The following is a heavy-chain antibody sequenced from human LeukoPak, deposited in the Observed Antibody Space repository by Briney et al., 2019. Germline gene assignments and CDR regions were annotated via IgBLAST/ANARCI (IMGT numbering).Heavy chain of an antibody. J-gene: IGHJ3*02. CDR3: ATEGRRYDSSGHAFDI. CDR2: FDPEDGET. CDR1: GYTLTELS. D-gene: IGHD3-22*01. Sequence: ASVKVSCKVSGYTLTELSMHWVRQAPGKGLEWMGGFDPEDGETIYAQKFQGRVTMTEDTSTDTAYMELSSPRSEDTAVYYCATEGRRYDSSGHAFDIWGQGTMVTVSS. V-gene: IGHV1-24*01.